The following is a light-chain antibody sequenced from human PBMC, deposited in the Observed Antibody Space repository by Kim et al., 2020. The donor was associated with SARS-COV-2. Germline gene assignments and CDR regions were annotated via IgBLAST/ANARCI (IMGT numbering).Light chain of an antibody. Sequence: GQSSTTACTGTSSDVGGYNYVSWYQQHPGKAPKVILYEVNRRPSGVPDRFSGSKSGNTASLTVSGLQAEDEAEYYCISYAGNNVYVFGTGTKVTVL. CDR3: ISYAGNNVYV. CDR1: SSDVGGYNY. V-gene: IGLV2-8*01. CDR2: EVN. J-gene: IGLJ6*01.